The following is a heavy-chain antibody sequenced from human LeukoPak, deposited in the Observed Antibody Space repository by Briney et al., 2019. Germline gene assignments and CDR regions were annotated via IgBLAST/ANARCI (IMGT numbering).Heavy chain of an antibody. Sequence: SETLSLTCTVSGGSISSYYWSWIRQPPGKGLEWIWYIYYSGSTNYNPSLKSRVTISVDTSKNQFSLKLSSVTAADTAVYYCARDSILTGYYNYFDYWGQGTLVTVSS. CDR1: GGSISSYY. CDR2: IYYSGST. V-gene: IGHV4-59*01. D-gene: IGHD3-9*01. CDR3: ARDSILTGYYNYFDY. J-gene: IGHJ4*02.